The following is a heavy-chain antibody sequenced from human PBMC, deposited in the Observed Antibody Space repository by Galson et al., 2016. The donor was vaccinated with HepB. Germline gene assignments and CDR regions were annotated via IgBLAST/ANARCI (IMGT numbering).Heavy chain of an antibody. CDR3: ASDGSSRSSPNGFDI. V-gene: IGHV3-11*05. D-gene: IGHD6-13*01. J-gene: IGHJ3*02. CDR2: ISSSRSYT. Sequence: SLRLSCAASGFTFSDYYMSWIRQAPGKGLEWVSYISSSRSYTKYADSVKGRFTISRDNAKNSLYLQMNSLRAEDTAVYYSASDGSSRSSPNGFDIWGQGTMVTVSS. CDR1: GFTFSDYY.